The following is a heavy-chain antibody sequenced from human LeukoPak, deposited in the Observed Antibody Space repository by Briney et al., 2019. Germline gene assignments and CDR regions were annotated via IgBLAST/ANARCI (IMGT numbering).Heavy chain of an antibody. Sequence: GGSLRLSCAASGFTFSTYGMHWVRQTPGMGLEWVAFIRHDGSNKYYSDSVKGRFTISRDNSENTLYLQMNSLRAEDTALYYCAKGLERESRLDSWGQGTLVTVSS. CDR1: GFTFSTYG. CDR3: AKGLERESRLDS. V-gene: IGHV3-30*02. D-gene: IGHD1-1*01. CDR2: IRHDGSNK. J-gene: IGHJ4*02.